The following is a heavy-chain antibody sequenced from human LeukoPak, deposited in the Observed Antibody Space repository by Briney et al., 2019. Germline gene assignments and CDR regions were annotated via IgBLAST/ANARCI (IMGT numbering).Heavy chain of an antibody. Sequence: SETLSLTCIVSGGSISSYYWSWIRQPPGKGLEWIGYIYTSGSTNYNPSLKSRVTISVDTSKNQFSLKLSSVTAADTAVYYCARHTTLGYCSSTSCPSYMDVWGKGTTVTVSS. J-gene: IGHJ6*03. CDR3: ARHTTLGYCSSTSCPSYMDV. CDR1: GGSISSYY. V-gene: IGHV4-4*09. CDR2: IYTSGST. D-gene: IGHD2-2*01.